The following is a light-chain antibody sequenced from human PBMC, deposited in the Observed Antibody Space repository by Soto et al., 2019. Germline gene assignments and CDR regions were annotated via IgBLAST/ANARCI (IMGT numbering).Light chain of an antibody. V-gene: IGKV3-15*01. J-gene: IGKJ4*01. Sequence: EIVMTQSPATLSVSPGERATLSCRASQSVNSNLAWYQQKPGQAPRLLIYGASTRATGIPARFSGSGSGTEFTLIISSLQSEDFALYYCQQYNNCPPLTFGGGTKVEIK. CDR1: QSVNSN. CDR2: GAS. CDR3: QQYNNCPPLT.